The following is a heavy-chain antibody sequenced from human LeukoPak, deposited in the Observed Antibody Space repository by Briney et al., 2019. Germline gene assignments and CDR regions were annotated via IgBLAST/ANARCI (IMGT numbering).Heavy chain of an antibody. J-gene: IGHJ4*02. V-gene: IGHV4-30-2*01. Sequence: SETLSPTRAVSGGSISIGGYSCSSTRPPPGKGLEWIGYIYHSARTYYHPSLNSRVTISVDRSKNQCSLKLSSVPAADTAVHYCARTKGYFDYWGQGTLVTVSS. CDR3: ARTKGYFDY. CDR2: IYHSART. CDR1: GGSISIGGYS.